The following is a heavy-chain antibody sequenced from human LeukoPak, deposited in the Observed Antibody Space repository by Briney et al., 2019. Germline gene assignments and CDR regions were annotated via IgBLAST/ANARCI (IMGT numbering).Heavy chain of an antibody. Sequence: SQTLSLTCAISGDSVSSNSAARNWIRQSPSRGLEWLGRTYYRSKWYNDYAVSVKSRITINPDTSKNQFSLQLNSVTPEDTAVYYCARLRIVGATTFYYYGMDVWGQGTTVTVSS. CDR2: TYYRSKWYN. CDR3: ARLRIVGATTFYYYGMDV. D-gene: IGHD1-26*01. J-gene: IGHJ6*02. V-gene: IGHV6-1*01. CDR1: GDSVSSNSAA.